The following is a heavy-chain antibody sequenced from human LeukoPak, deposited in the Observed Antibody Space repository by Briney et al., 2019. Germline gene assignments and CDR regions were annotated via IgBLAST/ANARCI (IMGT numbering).Heavy chain of an antibody. CDR1: GGSISSSSYY. V-gene: IGHV4-39*07. Sequence: PSETLSLTCTVSGGSISSSSYYWGWIRQPPGKGLEWIGSIYYSGSTYYNPSLKSRVTISVDTSKNQFSLKLSSVTAADTAVYYCARARAIAAAGSHFDYWGQGTLVTVSS. CDR3: ARARAIAAAGSHFDY. CDR2: IYYSGST. D-gene: IGHD6-13*01. J-gene: IGHJ4*02.